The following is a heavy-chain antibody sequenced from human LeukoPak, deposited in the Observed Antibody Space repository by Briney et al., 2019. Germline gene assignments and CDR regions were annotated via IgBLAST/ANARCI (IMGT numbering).Heavy chain of an antibody. Sequence: GGSLRLSCAASGFTFSSYNMNWVRQAPGKGLEWVSSISRSSIYIYYADSVKGRFTISRDNAENSLSLQMNSLRAEDTAVYYCAREGIVGTGGAFDIWGQGTMVTVSS. CDR3: AREGIVGTGGAFDI. D-gene: IGHD1-26*01. CDR1: GFTFSSYN. V-gene: IGHV3-21*01. CDR2: ISRSSIYI. J-gene: IGHJ3*02.